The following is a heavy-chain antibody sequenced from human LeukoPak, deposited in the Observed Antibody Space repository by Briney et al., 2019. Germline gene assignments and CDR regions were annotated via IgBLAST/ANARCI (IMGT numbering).Heavy chain of an antibody. CDR3: ARIGPILGAAWVDY. D-gene: IGHD3-3*02. J-gene: IGHJ4*02. V-gene: IGHV4-28*01. Sequence: SETLSLTCAVSGYSISSNHWWGWVRQPPGKGLEWIGYIFYAGSTYYNPSLKSRVTMSVDTSKNQFSLRLSSVTAVDTAVYYCARIGPILGAAWVDYWGQGTLVSVSS. CDR1: GYSISSNHW. CDR2: IFYAGST.